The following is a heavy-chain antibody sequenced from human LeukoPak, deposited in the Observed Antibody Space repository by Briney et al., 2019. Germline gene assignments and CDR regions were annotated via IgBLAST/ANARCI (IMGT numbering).Heavy chain of an antibody. V-gene: IGHV3-13*01. CDR3: ARGRLSTRFGGRGIDY. D-gene: IGHD3-10*01. J-gene: IGHJ4*02. CDR1: GFTFSSHD. Sequence: GGSLRLSCEASGFTFSSHDMHWVREAPGKGLDWVSGIGTEADTFYPDSVKGRFTISRENAKNSVYLQMNSLTAGDTAVYYCARGRLSTRFGGRGIDYWGQGILVTVSS. CDR2: IGTEADT.